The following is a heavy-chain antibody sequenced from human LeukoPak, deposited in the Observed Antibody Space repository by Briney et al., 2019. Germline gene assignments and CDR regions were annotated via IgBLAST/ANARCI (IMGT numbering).Heavy chain of an antibody. CDR1: GFTFSSYA. D-gene: IGHD2-2*01. V-gene: IGHV3-30*04. CDR3: AKRGQLFYYYYYMDV. CDR2: ISYDGSNK. J-gene: IGHJ6*03. Sequence: GGSLRLSCAASGFTFSSYAMHWVRQAPGKGLEWVAVISYDGSNKYYADSVKGRFTISRDNSKNTLYLQMNSLRAEDTAVYYCAKRGQLFYYYYYMDVWGKGTTVTISS.